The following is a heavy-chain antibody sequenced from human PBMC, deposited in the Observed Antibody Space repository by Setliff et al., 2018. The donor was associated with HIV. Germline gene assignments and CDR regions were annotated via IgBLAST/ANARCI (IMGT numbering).Heavy chain of an antibody. V-gene: IGHV3-48*04. Sequence: PGGSLRLSCAASGFTFSSYRMNWVRQAPGKGLEWVSYISSSSSTIYYADSVKGRFTISRDNAKNSLYLQMNSLRAEDTAVYYCARAKGITGPYYYYYMDVWGKGTTVTVSS. D-gene: IGHD1-20*01. CDR3: ARAKGITGPYYYYYMDV. CDR1: GFTFSSYR. J-gene: IGHJ6*03. CDR2: ISSSSSTI.